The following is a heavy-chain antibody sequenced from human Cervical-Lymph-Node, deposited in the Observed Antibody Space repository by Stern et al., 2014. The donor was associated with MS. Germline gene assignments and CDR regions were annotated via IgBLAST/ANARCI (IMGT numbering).Heavy chain of an antibody. Sequence: QLQLQESGPGLVKPSQTLSLTCTVSGGSISSGGYYWSWIRQHPGKGLEXIGYIYYSGSTYYNPSLKSRVTISVDTSKNQFSLKLSSVTAADTAVYYCARGSRREVLFDYWGQGTLVTVSS. CDR1: GGSISSGGYY. D-gene: IGHD6-13*01. J-gene: IGHJ4*02. CDR2: IYYSGST. CDR3: ARGSRREVLFDY. V-gene: IGHV4-31*03.